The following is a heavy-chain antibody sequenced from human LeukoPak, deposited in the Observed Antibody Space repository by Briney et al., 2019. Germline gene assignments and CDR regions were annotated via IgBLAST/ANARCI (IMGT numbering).Heavy chain of an antibody. D-gene: IGHD5-12*01. CDR2: ISYDGSNK. CDR1: GFTFSSYA. J-gene: IGHJ4*02. CDR3: ARGDYRGYYFDY. V-gene: IGHV3-30-3*01. Sequence: GGSLRLSCAASGFTFSSYAMHWVRHAPGKGLEWVAVISYDGSNKYSTDSEKGRFTISRDNSKNTLYIQMNSLIAEDTAVYYCARGDYRGYYFDYWGQGTLVRVS.